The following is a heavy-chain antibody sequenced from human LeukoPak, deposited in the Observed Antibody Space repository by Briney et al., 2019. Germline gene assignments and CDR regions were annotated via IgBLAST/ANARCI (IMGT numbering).Heavy chain of an antibody. Sequence: GGSLRLSCAASGFTFNSYSMNWVRQAPGKGLEWVSSISSGSSYMYYADSVKGRFTISRDNAKNSLYLQMNSLRAEDTAVYYCAKEGRSGYYFDYWGQGTLVTVSS. CDR1: GFTFNSYS. CDR2: ISSGSSYM. CDR3: AKEGRSGYYFDY. V-gene: IGHV3-21*01. J-gene: IGHJ4*02.